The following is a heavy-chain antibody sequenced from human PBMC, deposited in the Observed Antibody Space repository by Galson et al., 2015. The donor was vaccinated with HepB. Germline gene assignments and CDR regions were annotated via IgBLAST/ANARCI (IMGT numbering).Heavy chain of an antibody. CDR1: GYTFSSYG. CDR2: IWYDGSNK. D-gene: IGHD6-19*01. J-gene: IGHJ6*02. Sequence: SCKASGYTFSSYGMHWVRQAPGKGLEWVAVIWYDGSNKHYADSVKGRFTISSNNSKNTLYLQMNSLRAEDTAVYYCARDPRGWYNSYYGMDVWGQGTTVTVSS. V-gene: IGHV3-33*08. CDR3: ARDPRGWYNSYYGMDV.